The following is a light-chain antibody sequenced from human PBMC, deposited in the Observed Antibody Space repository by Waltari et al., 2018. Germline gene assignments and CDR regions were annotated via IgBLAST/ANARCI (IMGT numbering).Light chain of an antibody. V-gene: IGKV1-5*01. J-gene: IGKJ2*01. CDR2: DAS. Sequence: IQMTQSPPTLSASVGDRVTITCRASHTIHNWLAWYQQKPGKAPNVLIYDASTLESGVPSRFSGSGSGTEFTLTINSLQPDDFATYYCQHYNSFSHIYTFGQGTKLEI. CDR3: QHYNSFSHIYT. CDR1: HTIHNW.